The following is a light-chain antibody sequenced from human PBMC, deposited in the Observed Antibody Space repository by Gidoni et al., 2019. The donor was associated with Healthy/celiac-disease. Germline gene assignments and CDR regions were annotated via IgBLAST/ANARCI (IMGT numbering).Light chain of an antibody. CDR2: DVS. J-gene: IGLJ2*01. Sequence: QSALTQPASVSGAPGQSITIACTGTSSDVGGYNYVSWYQQHPGKAPKLMIYDVSNRPSGVSTRFSGSKSGNTASLTISGLQAEDEADYYCSSYPSSSTVVFGGGTKLTVL. CDR3: SSYPSSSTVV. V-gene: IGLV2-14*03. CDR1: SSDVGGYNY.